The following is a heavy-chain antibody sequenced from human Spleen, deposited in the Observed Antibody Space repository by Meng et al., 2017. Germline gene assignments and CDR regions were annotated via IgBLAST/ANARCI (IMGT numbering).Heavy chain of an antibody. Sequence: GFTFSSYGMHWVRQAPGKGLEWIGEIYHSGSTNYNPSLKSRVTISVDKSKNQFSLKLSSVTAADTAVYYCATQGEVVVVPGAFDIWGQGTMVTVSS. J-gene: IGHJ3*02. CDR3: ATQGEVVVVPGAFDI. D-gene: IGHD3-22*01. V-gene: IGHV4-4*02. CDR1: GFTFSSYG. CDR2: IYHSGST.